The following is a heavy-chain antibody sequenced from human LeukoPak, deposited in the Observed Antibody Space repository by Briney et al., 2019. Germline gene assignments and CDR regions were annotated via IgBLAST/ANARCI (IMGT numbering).Heavy chain of an antibody. Sequence: GRSLRLSCAASGFTFSSYAMHWVRQAPGKGLEWVAVISYDGSNKYYADSVKGRFTISRDNSKNTLYLQMNSLRAEDTAVYYCARVEASSSSGAFDIWGQGTMVTVSS. CDR2: ISYDGSNK. J-gene: IGHJ3*02. CDR3: ARVEASSSSGAFDI. CDR1: GFTFSSYA. V-gene: IGHV3-30-3*01. D-gene: IGHD6-6*01.